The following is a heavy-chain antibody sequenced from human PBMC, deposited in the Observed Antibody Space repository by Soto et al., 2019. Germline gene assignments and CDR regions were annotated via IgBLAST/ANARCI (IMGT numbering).Heavy chain of an antibody. D-gene: IGHD6-19*01. Sequence: PGGSLRLSCAACGLTFTRYSINWGRQAPGKGLEWVSSISITTNYIYYGDSMKGRFTISRDSAKNSLYLQMNSLRAEDTAVYYCARGIAVAGPDYWGQGTLVTVSS. J-gene: IGHJ4*02. V-gene: IGHV3-21*01. CDR1: GLTFTRYS. CDR3: ARGIAVAGPDY. CDR2: ISITTNYI.